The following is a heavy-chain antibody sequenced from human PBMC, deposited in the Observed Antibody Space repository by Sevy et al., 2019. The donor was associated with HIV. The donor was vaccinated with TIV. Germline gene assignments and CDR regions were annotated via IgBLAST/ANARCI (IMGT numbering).Heavy chain of an antibody. CDR1: GFTFSSHA. CDR3: ARDLISGSYSQSLDY. J-gene: IGHJ4*02. CDR2: ISSDGNSQ. D-gene: IGHD1-26*01. V-gene: IGHV3-30*04. Sequence: GGSLRLSCAASGFTFSSHAMHWVRQAPGKGLDWVAVISSDGNSQYSADSVKGRFTISRDNSENTLYLQMDSLRVEDTAVYYCARDLISGSYSQSLDYWGQGTLVTVSS.